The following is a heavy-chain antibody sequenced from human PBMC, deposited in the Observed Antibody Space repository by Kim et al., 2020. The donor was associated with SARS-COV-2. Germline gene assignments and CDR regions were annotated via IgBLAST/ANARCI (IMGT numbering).Heavy chain of an antibody. CDR1: GGSISSYY. J-gene: IGHJ4*02. CDR2: IYYSGST. CDR3: ARVSPLSTAPYILDY. D-gene: IGHD1-1*01. V-gene: IGHV4-59*13. Sequence: SETLSLTCTVSGGSISSYYWSWIRQPPGKGLEWIGYIYYSGSTNYIPSLKSRVTISVDTSKNQFSLKLSSVTAADTAVYYCARVSPLSTAPYILDYWGQGTLVTVSS.